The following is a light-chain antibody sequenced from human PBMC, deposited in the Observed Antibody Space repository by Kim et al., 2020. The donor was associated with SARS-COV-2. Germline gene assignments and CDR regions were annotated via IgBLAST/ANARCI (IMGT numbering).Light chain of an antibody. Sequence: ASVRDRDTITCRASAPLYNYVNWYQQRPGRSPNLLIYTASNLYGGVPSRFSGSASGTDFALTISGLQPEDFATYYCQQTYSLPWTFGQGTKVDIK. J-gene: IGKJ1*01. V-gene: IGKV1-39*01. CDR3: QQTYSLPWT. CDR2: TAS. CDR1: APLYNY.